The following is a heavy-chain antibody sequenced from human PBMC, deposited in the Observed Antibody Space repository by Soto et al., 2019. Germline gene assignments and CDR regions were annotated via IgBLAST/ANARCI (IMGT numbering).Heavy chain of an antibody. CDR2: ISSSGNSI. CDR3: ARVSGGSDYYYYYYGRDV. D-gene: IGHD1-26*01. J-gene: IGHJ6*02. CDR1: GFTFSNCG. Sequence: GGSLRLSCAASGFTFSNCGMNWVRQAPGKRLEWVSYISSSGNSIYYADSVKGRFTISRDNAKNSLYLQMNSLRAEDTAVYYCARVSGGSDYYYYYYGRDVWGQGXTVTVSS. V-gene: IGHV3-48*04.